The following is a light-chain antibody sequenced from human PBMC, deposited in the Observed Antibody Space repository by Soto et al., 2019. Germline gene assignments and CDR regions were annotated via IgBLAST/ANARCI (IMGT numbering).Light chain of an antibody. CDR2: GAS. Sequence: ESVLTQSPGTLSLSPGEKATLYCRASQSVSSSYLAWYQQKPGQAPRLLIYGASSRATGIPDRFSGSGSGTDFTLTVSRLEPEDFAVYYCQQFGSSSWTFGQGTKVEFK. J-gene: IGKJ1*01. CDR1: QSVSSSY. V-gene: IGKV3-20*01. CDR3: QQFGSSSWT.